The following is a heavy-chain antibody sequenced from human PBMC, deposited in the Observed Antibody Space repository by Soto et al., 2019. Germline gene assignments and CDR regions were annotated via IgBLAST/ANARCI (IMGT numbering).Heavy chain of an antibody. D-gene: IGHD3-3*01. Sequence: QGQLVQSGAEVKKPGASLKVSCKASGYPFTTYAMHWVRQAPGQRLEWMGWINTGNGNTKYSHKFKGRVTITRDTYATSASTVYMEVSSLRSADTAIYSCARDSSAWAICASTYYCGMDVWGQGPTVTVAS. CDR3: ARDSSAWAICASTYYCGMDV. CDR1: GYPFTTYA. CDR2: INTGNGNT. V-gene: IGHV1-3*04. J-gene: IGHJ6*02.